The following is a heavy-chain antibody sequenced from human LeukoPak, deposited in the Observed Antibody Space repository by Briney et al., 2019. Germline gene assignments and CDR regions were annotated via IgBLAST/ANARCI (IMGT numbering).Heavy chain of an antibody. Sequence: PGGSLRPSCAASGFPFGSYAVSWFRQAPGKGLEWVSRISSSGISTFYADSGKGRFTISRDNSKNTLYLQMNSLRAEDTALYYCAKNNDFDYWGQGTLVTLSS. CDR1: GFPFGSYA. D-gene: IGHD1-1*01. CDR3: AKNNDFDY. J-gene: IGHJ4*02. V-gene: IGHV3-23*01. CDR2: ISSSGIST.